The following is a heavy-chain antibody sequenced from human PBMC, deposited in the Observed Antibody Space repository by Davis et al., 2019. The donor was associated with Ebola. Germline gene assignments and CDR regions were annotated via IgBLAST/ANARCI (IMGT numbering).Heavy chain of an antibody. J-gene: IGHJ4*02. D-gene: IGHD4-17*01. Sequence: GGSLRLSCAASGFTFSGSAMHWVRQAPGQGLEWVGRIRSKANSYATAYAASVKGRFTISRDDSKNTAYLQMNSLKTEDTAVYYCTGQTTVTTVGYWGQGTLVTVSS. CDR3: TGQTTVTTVGY. CDR2: IRSKANSYAT. V-gene: IGHV3-73*01. CDR1: GFTFSGSA.